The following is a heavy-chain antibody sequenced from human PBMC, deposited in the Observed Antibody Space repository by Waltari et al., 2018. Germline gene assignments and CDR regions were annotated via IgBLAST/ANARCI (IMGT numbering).Heavy chain of an antibody. J-gene: IGHJ3*02. CDR1: GYTFPGYY. CDR3: AREKRNYDAFDI. V-gene: IGHV1-2*06. Sequence: QVQLVQSGAEVKKPGASVKVSCQASGYTFPGYYMHWLRQAPGQGLGWRGRINPNSGGTNYAQKLQGRVTMTRDTSISTAYMELSRLRSDDTAVYYCAREKRNYDAFDIWGQGTMVTVSS. CDR2: INPNSGGT. D-gene: IGHD1-7*01.